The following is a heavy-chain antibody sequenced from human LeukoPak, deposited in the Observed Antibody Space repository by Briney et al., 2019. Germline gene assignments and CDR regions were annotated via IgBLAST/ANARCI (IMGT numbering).Heavy chain of an antibody. Sequence: GGSLRLSCAASGFTFSSYAMSWVRQAPGKGLEWVSAISGSGGSTYYADSVKGRFTISRDNSKNTLYLQMNSLRAEDTAVYYCARDRPPHSYGGNDAFDIWGQGTMVTVSS. V-gene: IGHV3-23*01. CDR3: ARDRPPHSYGGNDAFDI. CDR1: GFTFSSYA. J-gene: IGHJ3*02. D-gene: IGHD5-18*01. CDR2: ISGSGGST.